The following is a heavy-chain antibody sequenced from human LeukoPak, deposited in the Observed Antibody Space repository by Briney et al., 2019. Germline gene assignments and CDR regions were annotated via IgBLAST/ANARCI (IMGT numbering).Heavy chain of an antibody. CDR1: GFTFGSYN. V-gene: IGHV3-53*01. CDR3: VRATARAVY. J-gene: IGHJ4*02. Sequence: GGSLRLSCAASGFTFGSYNMNWVRQAPGKGLEWVSVIYSGGSTYYADSVKGRFTISRDNSKNTLYLQMNSLRAEDTAVYYCVRATARAVYWGQGTLVTVSS. D-gene: IGHD1-1*01. CDR2: IYSGGST.